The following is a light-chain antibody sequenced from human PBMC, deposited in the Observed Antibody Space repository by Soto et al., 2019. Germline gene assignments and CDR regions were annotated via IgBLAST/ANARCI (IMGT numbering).Light chain of an antibody. CDR1: SSDVGGYNY. V-gene: IGLV2-8*01. Sequence: SLLTQPPSASGSPGQSVTISCPGTSSDVGGYNYVSWYQQHPGKAPKLMIYEVSKRPSGVPDRFSGSKSGNTASLTVSGLQAEDEADYYCISYAGSNLLYVFGTGTKVTVL. CDR3: ISYAGSNLLYV. J-gene: IGLJ1*01. CDR2: EVS.